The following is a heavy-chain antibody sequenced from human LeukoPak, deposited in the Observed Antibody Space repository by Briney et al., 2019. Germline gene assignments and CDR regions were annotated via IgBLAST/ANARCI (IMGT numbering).Heavy chain of an antibody. V-gene: IGHV3-23*01. CDR2: ISGTGGTI. Sequence: GGSLRLSCAASGFTFRRYAMTWVRQAPGKGLEWVSVISGTGGTIYYADSVKGRFTISRDNSKNTLYLQMNSLRAEDTAVYYCAKGVSSDWYEHFDCWGQGTLVTVSS. CDR3: AKGVSSDWYEHFDC. D-gene: IGHD6-19*01. J-gene: IGHJ4*02. CDR1: GFTFRRYA.